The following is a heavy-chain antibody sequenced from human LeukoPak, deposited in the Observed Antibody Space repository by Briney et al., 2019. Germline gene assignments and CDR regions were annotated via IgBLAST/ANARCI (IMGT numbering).Heavy chain of an antibody. CDR1: GFTFSSYW. V-gene: IGHV3-7*03. CDR3: ARTSRGHYSNYATS. Sequence: GGSLRLSCAASGFTFSSYWMSWVRQAPGKGLEWVANIKHDGSEKYYVDSVKGRFTISRDNAKNSLYLQMNSLRAEDTAVYYCARTSRGHYSNYATSWGQGTLVTVPS. J-gene: IGHJ4*02. D-gene: IGHD4-11*01. CDR2: IKHDGSEK.